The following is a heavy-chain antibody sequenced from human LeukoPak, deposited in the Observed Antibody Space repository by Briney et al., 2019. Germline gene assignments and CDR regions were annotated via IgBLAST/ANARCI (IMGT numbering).Heavy chain of an antibody. V-gene: IGHV1-2*02. D-gene: IGHD1-1*01. CDR1: GYTFTGYY. J-gene: IGHJ5*02. CDR3: ARDTTLITYWFDP. CDR2: IKPNSGGT. Sequence: ASVKVSCKASGYTFTGYYIHWVRQPPGQGLEWMGWIKPNSGGTNYAQKFQGRVTMTRDTSISTAYMELNRLRSDDTAVYYCARDTTLITYWFDPWGQGTLVTVSS.